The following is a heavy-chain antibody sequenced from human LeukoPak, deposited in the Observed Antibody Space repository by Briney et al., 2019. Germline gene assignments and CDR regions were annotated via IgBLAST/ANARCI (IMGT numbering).Heavy chain of an antibody. CDR3: ARRRGNGNIRSFDY. Sequence: ASVKVSCKASGYTFASYDINWVRQATGQGLEWMGWMNPNSGNTGYAQKFQGRVTMTRNTSISTAYMELSSLRSEDTAVYYCARRRGNGNIRSFDYWGQGTLVTVSS. V-gene: IGHV1-8*01. J-gene: IGHJ4*02. CDR2: MNPNSGNT. D-gene: IGHD4-23*01. CDR1: GYTFASYD.